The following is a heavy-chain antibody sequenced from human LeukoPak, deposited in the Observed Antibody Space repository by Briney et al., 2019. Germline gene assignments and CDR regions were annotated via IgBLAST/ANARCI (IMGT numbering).Heavy chain of an antibody. CDR1: GYSISSGYY. Sequence: SETLSLTCAVSGYSISSGYYWGWIRQPPGKGLEWIGSIYHSGSTYYNPSLKSRVTISVDTSKNQFSLKLSSVTAADTAVYYCARQIVLMVYAIRYFDYWGQGTLVTVSS. V-gene: IGHV4-38-2*01. CDR2: IYHSGST. D-gene: IGHD2-8*01. CDR3: ARQIVLMVYAIRYFDY. J-gene: IGHJ4*02.